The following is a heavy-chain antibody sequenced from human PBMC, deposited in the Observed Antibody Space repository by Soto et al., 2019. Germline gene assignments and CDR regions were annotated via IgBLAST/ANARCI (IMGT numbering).Heavy chain of an antibody. CDR1: GYTFTSYG. J-gene: IGHJ5*02. CDR3: ARCQYGDYAVGGVRWFDP. D-gene: IGHD4-17*01. CDR2: ISAYNGNT. V-gene: IGHV1-18*01. Sequence: QVQLVQSGAEVKKPGASVKVSCKASGYTFTSYGISWVRQAPGQGLEWMGWISAYNGNTNYAQKXQGRVAVSTDXXTXTXXMELRSLRSADTAVYYCARCQYGDYAVGGVRWFDPWGQGTLVTVSS.